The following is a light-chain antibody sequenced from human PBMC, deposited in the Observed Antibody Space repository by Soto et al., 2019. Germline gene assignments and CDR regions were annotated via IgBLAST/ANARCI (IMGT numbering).Light chain of an antibody. CDR3: QQYDNWPPST. V-gene: IGKV3-15*01. Sequence: EIVMTQSPATLSVSPGEGATLSCRASQSVFSNLAWYQQRPGQAPRLLIYGASTRATGIPVRFSGSGSGTEFTLTISSLQSEDFAVYYCQQYDNWPPSTFGQGTKVDIK. J-gene: IGKJ1*01. CDR1: QSVFSN. CDR2: GAS.